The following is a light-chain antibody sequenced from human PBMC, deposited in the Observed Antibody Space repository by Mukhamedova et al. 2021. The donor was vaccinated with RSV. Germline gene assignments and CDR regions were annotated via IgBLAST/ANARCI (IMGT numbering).Light chain of an antibody. Sequence: WYQRRVHGKVPKLLIYAASVSQSGVPSRFTGSGSGTDFSLTISSLQPEDVSIYYCQKYDSAPRTFGPGTKADIK. CDR3: QKYDSAPRT. CDR2: AAS. V-gene: IGKV1-27*01. J-gene: IGKJ3*01.